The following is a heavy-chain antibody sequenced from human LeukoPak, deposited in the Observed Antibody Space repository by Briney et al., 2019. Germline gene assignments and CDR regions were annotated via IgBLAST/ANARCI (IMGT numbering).Heavy chain of an antibody. CDR3: ATGDARMCFDY. D-gene: IGHD6-6*01. CDR1: GYTFTSYD. Sequence: ASVKVSCKASGYTFTSYDINWVRQATGQGLEWMGWMNPNSGNTVYAQKFQGRVTMTRNTSISTAYMELSRLRSDDTAVYYCATGDARMCFDYWGQGTLVTVSS. CDR2: MNPNSGNT. J-gene: IGHJ4*02. V-gene: IGHV1-8*02.